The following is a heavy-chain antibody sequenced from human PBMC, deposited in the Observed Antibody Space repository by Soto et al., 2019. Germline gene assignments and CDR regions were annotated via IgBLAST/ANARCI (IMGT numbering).Heavy chain of an antibody. CDR3: AKDLPYPREYFHY. J-gene: IGHJ4*02. V-gene: IGHV3-23*01. Sequence: GGSLRLSCAASGFTFSSSARSWVRQAPGKGLEWVSAVSANGQGIYYADSVRGRFTISRDNSKNTVFLHMDSLSAEDTAVYYCAKDLPYPREYFHYWGQGTLVTVSS. CDR1: GFTFSSSA. CDR2: VSANGQGI.